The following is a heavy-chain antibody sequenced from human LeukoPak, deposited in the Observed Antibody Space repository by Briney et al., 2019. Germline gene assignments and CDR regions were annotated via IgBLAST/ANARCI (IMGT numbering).Heavy chain of an antibody. V-gene: IGHV1-8*02. J-gene: IGHJ6*03. D-gene: IGHD6-19*01. CDR1: GGTFSSYA. CDR3: ARWAGARYYYYYYMDV. CDR2: MNPNSGNT. Sequence: ASVKVSCKASGGTFSSYAISWVRQATGQGLEWMGWMNPNSGNTGYAQKFQGRVTMTRNTSISTAYMELSSLRSEDTAVYYCARWAGARYYYYYYMDVWGKGTTVTVSS.